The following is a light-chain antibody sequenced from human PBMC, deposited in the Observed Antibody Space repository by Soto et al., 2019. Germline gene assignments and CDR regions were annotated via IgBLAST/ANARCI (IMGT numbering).Light chain of an antibody. CDR1: QRVYSN. CDR3: QQYTNWPPNT. V-gene: IGKV3-15*01. CDR2: GVS. J-gene: IGKJ5*01. Sequence: EILMTQSPDTLSVSPGESATLSCRASQRVYSNLAWYQQRPGQAPRLLIYGVSTRATGVPARFSGRGSGTEFTLTISSLQSEDFAVYYCQQYTNWPPNTFGQGTRLEMK.